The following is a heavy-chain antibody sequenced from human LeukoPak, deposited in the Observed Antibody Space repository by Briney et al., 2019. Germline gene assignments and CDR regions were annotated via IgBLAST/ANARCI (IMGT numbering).Heavy chain of an antibody. J-gene: IGHJ4*02. CDR3: AKDDYSGYYYTDY. V-gene: IGHV3-30*18. D-gene: IGHD3-22*01. CDR1: GFTFSSYG. CDR2: ISSDGRHE. Sequence: GTSLRLSCAASGFTFSSYGMHWVRQAPGKGLEWVAVISSDGRHENYADSVKGRFTVSRDNSKNTLYLQMDSLRPEDTAVYYCAKDDYSGYYYTDYWGQGTLVTVSS.